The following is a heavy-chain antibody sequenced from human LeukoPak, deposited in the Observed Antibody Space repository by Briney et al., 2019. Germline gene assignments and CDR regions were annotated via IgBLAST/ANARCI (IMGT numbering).Heavy chain of an antibody. J-gene: IGHJ6*03. CDR1: GYTFTSYG. CDR3: ARNRGYGIYYYYMDV. D-gene: IGHD2-15*01. CDR2: ISDYNGNT. Sequence: AASVKVSCKASGYTFTSYGISWVRQAPGQGLEWMGWISDYNGNTNYAQKLQGRVTMTTDTSTSTAYMELRSLRSDDTAVYYCARNRGYGIYYYYMDVWGKGTTVTVSS. V-gene: IGHV1-18*01.